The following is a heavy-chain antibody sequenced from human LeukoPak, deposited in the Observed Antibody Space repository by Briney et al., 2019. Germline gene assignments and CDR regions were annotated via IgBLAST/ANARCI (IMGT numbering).Heavy chain of an antibody. J-gene: IGHJ4*02. D-gene: IGHD1-26*01. V-gene: IGHV3-15*01. CDR1: GFTFSNAW. CDR3: TTLRIGGATTPDY. CDR2: IKSKTDGGTT. Sequence: PGGSLRLSCAASGFTFSNAWMSWVRQAPGKGLEWVGRIKSKTDGGTTDYAAPVKGRFTISRDDSKNTLYLQMNSLKNEDTAVYSCTTLRIGGATTPDYGGRGPLVTVSS.